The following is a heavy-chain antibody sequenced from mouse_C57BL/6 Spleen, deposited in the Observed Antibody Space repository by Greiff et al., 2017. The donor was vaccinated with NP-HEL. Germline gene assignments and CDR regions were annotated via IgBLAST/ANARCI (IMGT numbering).Heavy chain of an antibody. D-gene: IGHD1-1*01. CDR1: GFTFSSYG. J-gene: IGHJ1*03. V-gene: IGHV5-6*01. Sequence: EVHLVESGGDLVKPGGSLKLSCAASGFTFSSYGMSWVRQTPDKRLEWVATISSGGSYTYYPDSVKGRFTISRDNAKNTLYLQMSSLKSEDTAMYYCARRDYYYGSSHWYFDVWGTGTTVTVSS. CDR2: ISSGGSYT. CDR3: ARRDYYYGSSHWYFDV.